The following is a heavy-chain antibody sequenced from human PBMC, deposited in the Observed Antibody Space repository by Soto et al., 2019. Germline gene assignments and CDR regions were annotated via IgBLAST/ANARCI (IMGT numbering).Heavy chain of an antibody. CDR2: IYYTGST. V-gene: IGHV4-31*11. CDR3: ARGFGGVSLDYFDF. Sequence: SDTLSRTCGVCNYSIHGPAPLRTWMRKLPGKGLEWLGYIYYTGSTYYNPALQRRAVFSIDTSKTRFSLKLTSVTAADTAVYYCARGFGGVSLDYFDFWGQGTQVT. CDR1: NYSIHGPAPL. D-gene: IGHD3-16*01. J-gene: IGHJ4*02.